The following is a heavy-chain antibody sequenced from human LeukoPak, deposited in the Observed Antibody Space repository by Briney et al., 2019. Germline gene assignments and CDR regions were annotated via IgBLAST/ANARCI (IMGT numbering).Heavy chain of an antibody. CDR1: GGSIRSSSYY. J-gene: IGHJ4*02. CDR2: IYYSGST. CDR3: ARLTPYSGSPLGDY. V-gene: IGHV4-39*01. Sequence: SETLSLTCTVSGGSIRSSSYYWGWIRQPPGKGLEWIGSIYYSGSTYYNASLKSRGTISVDTSKNQFSLKLSSVTAADTAVYYCARLTPYSGSPLGDYWGQGTLVTVSS. D-gene: IGHD1-26*01.